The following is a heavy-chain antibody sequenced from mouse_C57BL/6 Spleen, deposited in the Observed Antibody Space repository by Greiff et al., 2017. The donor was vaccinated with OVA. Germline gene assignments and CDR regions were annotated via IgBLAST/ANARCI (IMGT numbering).Heavy chain of an antibody. CDR2: IWSGGST. D-gene: IGHD2-5*01. CDR1: GFSLTSYG. CDR3: ARSYSNYPDY. V-gene: IGHV2-2*01. Sequence: VMLVESGPGLVQPSQSLSITCTVSGFSLTSYGVHWVRQSPGKGLEWLGVIWSGGSTDYNAAFISRLSISKDNSKSQVFFKMNSLQADDTAIYYCARSYSNYPDYWGQGTTLTVSS. J-gene: IGHJ2*01.